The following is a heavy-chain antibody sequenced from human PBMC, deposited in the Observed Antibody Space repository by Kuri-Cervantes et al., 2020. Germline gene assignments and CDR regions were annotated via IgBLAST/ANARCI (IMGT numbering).Heavy chain of an antibody. CDR2: IYYSGST. Sequence: LRLSCTVSGGSISSGDYYWSWIRQPPGKGLEWIGYIYYSGSTYYNPSLKSRVTISVDTSKSQFSLKLSSVTAADTAVYYCARVNQGGFDYWGQGTLVTVSS. J-gene: IGHJ4*02. D-gene: IGHD1-14*01. CDR3: ARVNQGGFDY. CDR1: GGSISSGDYY. V-gene: IGHV4-30-4*01.